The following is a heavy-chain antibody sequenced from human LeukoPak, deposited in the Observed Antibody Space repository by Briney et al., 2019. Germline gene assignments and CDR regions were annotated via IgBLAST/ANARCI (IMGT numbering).Heavy chain of an antibody. CDR3: ARDADRSSLFDY. CDR2: ISSSSSYI. CDR1: GFTFGSYS. V-gene: IGHV3-21*01. Sequence: GGSLRLSCAASGFTFGSYSMNWVRQAPGKGLEWVSSISSSSSYIYYADSVKGRFTISRDNAKNSLYLQMNSLRAEDTAVYYCARDADRSSLFDYWGQGTLVTVSS. J-gene: IGHJ4*02.